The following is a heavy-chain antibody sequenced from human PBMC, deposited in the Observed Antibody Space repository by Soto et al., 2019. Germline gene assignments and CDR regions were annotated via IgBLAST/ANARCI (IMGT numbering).Heavy chain of an antibody. V-gene: IGHV3-30*09. Sequence: GRSRRDSWSACNVVLGLYALLWFREGPSKVREWVAVISFDGKKSYYAYSVKGRFAISRDTSQNTVVLQMNSLRPADTAVSYCSRPAYCRGVSCYTATTDFHPRG. CDR2: ISFDGKKS. CDR1: NVVLGLYA. D-gene: IGHD3-16*01. J-gene: IGHJ5*02. CDR3: SRPAYCRGVSCYTATTDFHP.